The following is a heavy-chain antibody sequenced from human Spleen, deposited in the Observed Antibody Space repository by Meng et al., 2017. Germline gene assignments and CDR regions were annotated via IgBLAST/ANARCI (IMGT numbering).Heavy chain of an antibody. J-gene: IGHJ6*02. CDR3: ARDLSWYCSSTSCYSYYGMDV. CDR2: IIPIFGTA. V-gene: IGHV1-69*05. D-gene: IGHD2-2*01. Sequence: SVKVSCKASGGTFSSYAISWVRQAPGQGLEWMGGIIPIFGTANYAQKFQGRVTITTDESTSTAYMELSSLRSEDTAVYYCARDLSWYCSSTSCYSYYGMDVWGQGTTVTVSS. CDR1: GGTFSSYA.